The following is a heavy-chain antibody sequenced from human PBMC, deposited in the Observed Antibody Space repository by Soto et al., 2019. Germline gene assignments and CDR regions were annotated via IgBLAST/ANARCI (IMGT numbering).Heavy chain of an antibody. Sequence: EVQLVESGGGLVQPGGSLRLSCATSGFSFSGYWLHWVRQAPGKGLVWVSHINGDGSSTNYADSVKGRFTISRDYAKNTLYLQMNSLRVEDTAVYYCARGGAYIYGPQYDWGQGTLVTVSS. J-gene: IGHJ4*02. CDR3: ARGGAYIYGPQYD. V-gene: IGHV3-74*01. CDR2: INGDGSST. D-gene: IGHD5-18*01. CDR1: GFSFSGYW.